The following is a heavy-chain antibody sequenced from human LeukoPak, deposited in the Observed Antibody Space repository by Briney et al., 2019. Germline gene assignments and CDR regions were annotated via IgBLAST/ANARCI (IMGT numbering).Heavy chain of an antibody. CDR2: ISWNSGSI. J-gene: IGHJ6*02. D-gene: IGHD6-13*01. CDR3: AKDRAAAGPYYYGMDV. CDR1: GFTFYDYA. Sequence: GRSLRLSCAASGFTFYDYAMHWVRQAPGKGLEWVSGISWNSGSIGYADSVKGRFTISRDNAKNSLYLQMNSLRAEDTALYYCAKDRAAAGPYYYGMDVWGQGTMVTVSS. V-gene: IGHV3-9*01.